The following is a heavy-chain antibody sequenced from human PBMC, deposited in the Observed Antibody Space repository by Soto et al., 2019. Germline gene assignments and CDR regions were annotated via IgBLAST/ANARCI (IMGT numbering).Heavy chain of an antibody. CDR3: ARPIRMVRGSGMDV. CDR1: GFTFSSYS. D-gene: IGHD3-10*01. V-gene: IGHV3-48*02. CDR2: ISSSSSTI. J-gene: IGHJ6*02. Sequence: GGSLRLSCAASGFTFSSYSMNWVRQAPGKGLEWVSYISSSSSTIYYADSVKGRFTISRDNAKNSLYLQMNSLRDEDTAVYYCARPIRMVRGSGMDVWGQGTTVTVSS.